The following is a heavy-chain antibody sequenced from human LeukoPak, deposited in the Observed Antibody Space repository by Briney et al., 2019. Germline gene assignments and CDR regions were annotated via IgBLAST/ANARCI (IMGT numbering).Heavy chain of an antibody. Sequence: GGSLRLSCAASGFTFSSYSMNWVRQAPGKGLEWVSSISSSSYIYYADSVKGRFTISRDNSKNTLYLQMNSLRAEDTAVYYCAKFNKAGYSFGTGYFDYWGQGTLVTVSS. J-gene: IGHJ4*02. D-gene: IGHD5-18*01. V-gene: IGHV3-21*04. CDR1: GFTFSSYS. CDR3: AKFNKAGYSFGTGYFDY. CDR2: ISSSSYI.